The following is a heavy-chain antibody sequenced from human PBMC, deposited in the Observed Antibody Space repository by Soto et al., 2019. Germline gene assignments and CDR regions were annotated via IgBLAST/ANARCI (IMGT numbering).Heavy chain of an antibody. V-gene: IGHV3-21*01. Sequence: GGSLRLSCAASGFTFSSYSMNWVRQAPGKGLEWVSSISSSSSYIYYADSVKGRFTISRDSAKNSLYLQMNSLRAEDTAVYYCARXQTIFGVVIIPSYGMDVWGQGTTVTVSS. CDR1: GFTFSSYS. J-gene: IGHJ6*02. CDR3: ARXQTIFGVVIIPSYGMDV. CDR2: ISSSSSYI. D-gene: IGHD3-3*01.